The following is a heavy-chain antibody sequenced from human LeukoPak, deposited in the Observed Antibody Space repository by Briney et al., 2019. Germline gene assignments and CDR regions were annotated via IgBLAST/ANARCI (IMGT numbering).Heavy chain of an antibody. CDR2: IYYSGST. CDR1: GGSISSYY. J-gene: IGHJ4*02. CDR3: ARHKDRIFLIFDY. Sequence: KPSETLSLTCTVSGGSISSYYWSWIRQPPGKGLEWIGYIYYSGSTNYNPSLKSRVTISVDTSKNQFSLKLSSVTAADTAVYYCARHKDRIFLIFDYWGQGTLVTVSS. D-gene: IGHD2-15*01. V-gene: IGHV4-59*08.